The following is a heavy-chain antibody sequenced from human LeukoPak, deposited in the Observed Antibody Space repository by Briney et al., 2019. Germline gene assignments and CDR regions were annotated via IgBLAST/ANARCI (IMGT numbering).Heavy chain of an antibody. Sequence: SETLSLPCAVYGGSFSGYYWSWIRQPPGKGLEWIGEINHSGSTNYNPSLKSRVTISVDTTKNQCSLKLSSVTAADTAVYYCARSHMIVVVPGAFDIWGQGTMVTVSS. CDR3: ARSHMIVVVPGAFDI. J-gene: IGHJ3*02. CDR1: GGSFSGYY. V-gene: IGHV4-34*01. CDR2: INHSGST. D-gene: IGHD3-22*01.